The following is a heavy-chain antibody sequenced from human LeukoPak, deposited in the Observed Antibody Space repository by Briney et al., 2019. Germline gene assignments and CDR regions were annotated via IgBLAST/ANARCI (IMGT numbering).Heavy chain of an antibody. V-gene: IGHV5-51*01. CDR2: IYPGDSDT. CDR3: TRAPYSYGPFDC. J-gene: IGHJ4*02. D-gene: IGHD5-18*01. CDR1: GYSFTSYW. Sequence: GESLKISCKGSGYSFTSYWIGWVRQMPGKGLEWMGIIYPGDSDTRNSPPFQGQVTISADKSISTAYLQWSSLKASDTAMYFCTRAPYSYGPFDCWGQGTLVTVSS.